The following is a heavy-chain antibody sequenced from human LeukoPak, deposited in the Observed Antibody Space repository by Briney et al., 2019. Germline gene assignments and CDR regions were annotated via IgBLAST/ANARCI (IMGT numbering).Heavy chain of an antibody. Sequence: SETLSLTCAVYGGSFSGYYWSWIRQPPGKGLEWIGEINHSGSTNYNPSLKSRLAISRDTSNDQFSLRLTSVTAADTAVYFCARAPIVVVSTPSFDTWGQGILVTVSS. V-gene: IGHV4-34*01. CDR2: INHSGST. D-gene: IGHD3-22*01. CDR3: ARAPIVVVSTPSFDT. J-gene: IGHJ4*02. CDR1: GGSFSGYY.